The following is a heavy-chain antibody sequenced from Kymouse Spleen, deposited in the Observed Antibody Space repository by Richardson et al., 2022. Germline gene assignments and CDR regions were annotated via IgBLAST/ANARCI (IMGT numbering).Heavy chain of an antibody. CDR1: GGSISSSSYY. CDR2: IYYSGST. D-gene: IGHD4-17*01. V-gene: IGHV4-39*01. Sequence: QLQLQESGPGLVKPSETLSLTCTVSGGSISSSSYYWGWIRQPPGKGLEWIGSIYYSGSTYYNPSLKSRVTISVDTSKNQFSLKLSSVTAADTAVYYCAREYGDPYYYYYGMDVWGQGTTVTVSS. J-gene: IGHJ6*02. CDR3: AREYGDPYYYYYGMDV.